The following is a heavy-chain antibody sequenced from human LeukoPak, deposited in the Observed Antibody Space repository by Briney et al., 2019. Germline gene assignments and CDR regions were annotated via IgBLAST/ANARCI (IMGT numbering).Heavy chain of an antibody. J-gene: IGHJ4*02. CDR3: ARDGYSGNDGL. V-gene: IGHV4-39*07. D-gene: IGHD5-12*01. CDR2: IYHSGSTY. Sequence: SETLSLTCTVSGGSISSSTYYWGWIRQPPGKALEWIGSIYHSGSTYYYNPSLKSRVTILVDTSKNQFSLKLSSVTAADTAVYYCARDGYSGNDGLWGQGTLVTVSS. CDR1: GGSISSSTYY.